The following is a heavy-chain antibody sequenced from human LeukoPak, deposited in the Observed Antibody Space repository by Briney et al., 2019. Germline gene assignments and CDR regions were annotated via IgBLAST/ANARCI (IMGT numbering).Heavy chain of an antibody. V-gene: IGHV1-2*02. Sequence: ASVKVSCKASGYTFTGYYMLWVRQAPGQGLEWMGWINPNSGGTNYAQKFQSRVTMTRDTSISTAYMELSRLRSDDTAVYYCARCARGVVPAAMCYYYMDVWGKGTTVTVSS. CDR1: GYTFTGYY. CDR3: ARCARGVVPAAMCYYYMDV. CDR2: INPNSGGT. D-gene: IGHD2-2*01. J-gene: IGHJ6*03.